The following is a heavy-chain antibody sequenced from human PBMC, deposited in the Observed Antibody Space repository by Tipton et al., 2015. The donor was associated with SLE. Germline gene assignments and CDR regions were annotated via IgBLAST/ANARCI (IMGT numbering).Heavy chain of an antibody. CDR1: GGSISSSSCY. D-gene: IGHD3-3*01. V-gene: IGHV4-39*07. CDR2: IYYSGST. Sequence: TLSLTCTVSGGSISSSSCYWGWIRQPPGKGLEWIGSIYYSGSTYYNPSLKSRVTISVDTSKNQFSLKLSSVTAADTAVYYCARVITIFGVVTYFDYWGQGTLVTVSS. J-gene: IGHJ4*02. CDR3: ARVITIFGVVTYFDY.